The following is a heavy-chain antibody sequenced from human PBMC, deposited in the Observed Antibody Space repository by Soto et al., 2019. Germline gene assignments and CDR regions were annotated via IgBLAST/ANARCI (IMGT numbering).Heavy chain of an antibody. D-gene: IGHD3-10*01. CDR2: INPRGDNT. CDR1: GYTFTNYY. Sequence: ASVKVSCKAAGYTFTNYYMHWVRQAPGQGLEWMGIINPRGDNTNYAQSFQGRVTMTRDTSTSTVYMDLSSLRSEDTAVYYCARDRGTLGFDPWGQGTLVTVSS. V-gene: IGHV1-46*01. CDR3: ARDRGTLGFDP. J-gene: IGHJ5*02.